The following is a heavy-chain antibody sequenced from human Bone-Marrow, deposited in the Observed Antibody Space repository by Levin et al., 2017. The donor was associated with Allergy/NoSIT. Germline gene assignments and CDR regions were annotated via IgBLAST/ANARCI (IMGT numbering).Heavy chain of an antibody. CDR1: GGSMRSVY. Sequence: GSLRLSCTVSGGSMRSVYWTWIRQSPGKGLEWIGNIYYGGGANYNPSLRGRVAFSLDTPESQFSLRLTSLTAADTAVDYGARDRNCYSAWGSRDSGMDVWGQGTSVTVSS. CDR2: IYYGGGA. V-gene: IGHV4-59*03. D-gene: IGHD3-16*01. J-gene: IGHJ6*02. CDR3: ARDRNCYSAWGSRDSGMDV.